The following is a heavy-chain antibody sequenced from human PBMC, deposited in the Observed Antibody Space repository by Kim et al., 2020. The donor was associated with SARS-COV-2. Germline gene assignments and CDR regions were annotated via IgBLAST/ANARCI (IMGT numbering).Heavy chain of an antibody. CDR3: ARGTMVSYSLRWRGFDP. CDR2: INHSGST. CDR1: GGSFSGYY. D-gene: IGHD6-13*01. J-gene: IGHJ5*02. Sequence: SETLSLTCAVYGGSFSGYYWSRIRQPPGKGLEWIGEINHSGSTNYNPSLKSRVTISVDTSKNQFSLKLSSVTAADTAVYYCARGTMVSYSLRWRGFDPWGQGTLVTVSS. V-gene: IGHV4-34*01.